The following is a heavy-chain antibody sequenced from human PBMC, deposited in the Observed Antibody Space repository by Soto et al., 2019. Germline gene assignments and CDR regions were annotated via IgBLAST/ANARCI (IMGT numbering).Heavy chain of an antibody. J-gene: IGHJ1*01. D-gene: IGHD1-26*01. Sequence: ASVKVSCKASGYDFNNYGISWVRQAPGQGLEWMGWISADNGNTNNAQKFQGRVTMTTDPSTRTVYMELTSLSSDDTAVYYCARDRRLVGAARPEYFQHSGQATLVTVSS. CDR1: GYDFNNYG. CDR2: ISADNGNT. CDR3: ARDRRLVGAARPEYFQH. V-gene: IGHV1-18*01.